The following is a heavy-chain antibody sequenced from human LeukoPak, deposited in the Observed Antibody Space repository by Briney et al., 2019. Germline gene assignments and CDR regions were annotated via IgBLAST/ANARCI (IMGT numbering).Heavy chain of an antibody. CDR1: GFSVSSNY. Sequence: GGSLRLSCAASGFSVSSNYMNWVRQAPGRGLEWVSVMYSGGTTYYPDSVKGRFTLSRDKSENTLYLQMNSLRAQDTAVYYCARGGNYYDRRGYYSGQALDIWGQGTMVTVSS. J-gene: IGHJ3*02. CDR3: ARGGNYYDRRGYYSGQALDI. V-gene: IGHV3-53*01. D-gene: IGHD3-22*01. CDR2: MYSGGTT.